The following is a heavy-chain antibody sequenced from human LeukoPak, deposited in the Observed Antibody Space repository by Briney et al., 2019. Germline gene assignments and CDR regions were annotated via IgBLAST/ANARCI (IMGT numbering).Heavy chain of an antibody. Sequence: GGSLRLSCAASGFTFSSYAMSWVRQAPGKGLVWVSRINSDGSSTNYGDSVKGRFTISRDNAKNTLYLQMNSLRAEDTAMYYCARAVYYSNYLGYWGQGTLVTVSS. CDR1: GFTFSSYA. D-gene: IGHD3-10*01. CDR2: INSDGSST. V-gene: IGHV3-74*01. J-gene: IGHJ4*01. CDR3: ARAVYYSNYLGY.